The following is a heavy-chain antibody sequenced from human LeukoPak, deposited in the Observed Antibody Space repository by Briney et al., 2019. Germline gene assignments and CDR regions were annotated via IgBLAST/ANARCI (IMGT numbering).Heavy chain of an antibody. Sequence: PGGSLRLSCAASGFTFSDYAINWVRQAPGKGLEWVSSISTHGNYIYYAHSVRGRFTISRDNAKNSLFPQMNSLRAEDTAIYYCARGSYDSSGQSDYWGQGTLVTVSS. CDR2: ISTHGNYI. CDR1: GFTFSDYA. D-gene: IGHD3-22*01. J-gene: IGHJ4*02. V-gene: IGHV3-21*01. CDR3: ARGSYDSSGQSDY.